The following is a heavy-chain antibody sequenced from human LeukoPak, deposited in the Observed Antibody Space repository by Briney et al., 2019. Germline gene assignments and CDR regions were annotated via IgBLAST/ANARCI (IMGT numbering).Heavy chain of an antibody. CDR3: ARDENGDSDFDL. CDR1: GFIFSNYD. J-gene: IGHJ2*01. Sequence: PGGSLRLSCAASGFIFSNYDMNWVRQAPGKGLEWVSFISSGGGTTFYADSVKGRFTISRDDAKNSLYVQMNNLRVEDTAVYYCARDENGDSDFDLWGRGTLVTVSP. V-gene: IGHV3-48*01. D-gene: IGHD5-12*01. CDR2: ISSGGGTT.